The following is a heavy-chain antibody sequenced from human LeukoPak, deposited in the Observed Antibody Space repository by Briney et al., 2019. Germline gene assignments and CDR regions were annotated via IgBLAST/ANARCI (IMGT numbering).Heavy chain of an antibody. D-gene: IGHD6-13*01. V-gene: IGHV1-2*02. J-gene: IGHJ4*02. CDR2: INPNSGGT. Sequence: ASVKVSCKASGYTFTGYYMHWVRQAPGQGLEWMGWINPNSGGTNYVQKFQGRVTMTRDTSISIAYMELSRLRFDDTAVYYCARSELRQQLVDYWGQGTLVTVSS. CDR3: ARSELRQQLVDY. CDR1: GYTFTGYY.